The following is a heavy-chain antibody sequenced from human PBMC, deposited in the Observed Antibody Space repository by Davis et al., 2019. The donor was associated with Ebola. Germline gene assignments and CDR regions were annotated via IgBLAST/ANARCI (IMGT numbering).Heavy chain of an antibody. CDR3: ATSGDYDWNYGSHY. V-gene: IGHV1-69*06. D-gene: IGHD1-7*01. CDR2: IIPVFGTP. CDR1: GGTFSSYA. Sequence: AASVKVSCKASGGTFSSYAISWVRQAPGQGLEYMGGIIPVFGTPDYAQKFQGRVTVTADKSTSTAYMELSSLRSEDTALYYCATSGDYDWNYGSHYWGQGTLVTVSS. J-gene: IGHJ4*02.